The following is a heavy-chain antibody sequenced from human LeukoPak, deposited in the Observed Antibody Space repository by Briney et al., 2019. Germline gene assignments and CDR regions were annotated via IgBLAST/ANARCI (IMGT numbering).Heavy chain of an antibody. CDR3: ARVKGNTVTLGDYYYYYYMDV. CDR2: IKQDGSEI. D-gene: IGHD4-17*01. V-gene: IGHV3-7*01. Sequence: GGSLRLSCAASGFTFSSYWMSWVRQAPGKGLEWVANIKQDGSEIYYVDSVKGRFTISRDNAKNSLYLQMNSLRAEDTAVHYCARVKGNTVTLGDYYYYYYMDVWGKGTTVTVSS. J-gene: IGHJ6*03. CDR1: GFTFSSYW.